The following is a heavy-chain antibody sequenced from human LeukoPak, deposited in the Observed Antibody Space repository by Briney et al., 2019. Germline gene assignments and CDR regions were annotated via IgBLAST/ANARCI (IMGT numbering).Heavy chain of an antibody. V-gene: IGHV4-38-2*02. CDR1: GYSISSGYY. J-gene: IGHJ4*02. Sequence: PSETLSLTCTVSGYSISSGYYWGWIRQPPGKGLEWIGSIYHSGSTYYNPSLKSRVTISVDTSKNQFSLKLSSVTAADTAVYYCSSSPHYYDSSGYYPLLYYFDYWGQGTLVTVSS. CDR2: IYHSGST. CDR3: SSSPHYYDSSGYYPLLYYFDY. D-gene: IGHD3-22*01.